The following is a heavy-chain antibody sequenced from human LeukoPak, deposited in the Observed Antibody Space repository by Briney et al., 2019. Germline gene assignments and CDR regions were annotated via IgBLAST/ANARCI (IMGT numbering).Heavy chain of an antibody. CDR1: GGTFSIYA. CDR3: AQPGKTMSDAFDI. CDR2: IIPIFGTA. Sequence: ASVTLSFTASGGTFSIYAISWVRQPPGQGHEWMGGIIPIFGTANYAQKFQGRVTITADEFTSTAYMELSSLRSEDTAVYYCAQPGKTMSDAFDIWGQGTMVTVSS. J-gene: IGHJ3*02. D-gene: IGHD3-22*01. V-gene: IGHV1-69*01.